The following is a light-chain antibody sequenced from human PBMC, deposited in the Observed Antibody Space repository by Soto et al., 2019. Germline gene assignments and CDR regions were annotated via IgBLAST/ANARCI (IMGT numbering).Light chain of an antibody. Sequence: SALTQPRSVSGSPGQSVTISCTGTSSVVGAYNYVSWYQQHPGKAPKLVIYDVNRRPSGVPDRFSGSKSGNTASLTISGLQAEDEADYYCCSYAGSYTYVFGTGTKVTVL. J-gene: IGLJ1*01. CDR1: SSVVGAYNY. V-gene: IGLV2-11*01. CDR3: CSYAGSYTYV. CDR2: DVN.